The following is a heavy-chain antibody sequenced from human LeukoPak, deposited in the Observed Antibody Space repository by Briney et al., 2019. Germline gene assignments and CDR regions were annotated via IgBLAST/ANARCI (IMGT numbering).Heavy chain of an antibody. Sequence: GGSLRLSCAASGFTFSSYAMSWVRQAPGKGLEWVSSITAAGGGANYPDSVKGRFTISRDNSKNTLYLQMNSLRAEDTAIYYCAKDGDWRPAADWGQGTLVTVSS. CDR2: ITAAGGGA. J-gene: IGHJ4*02. V-gene: IGHV3-23*01. CDR3: AKDGDWRPAAD. D-gene: IGHD2-2*01. CDR1: GFTFSSYA.